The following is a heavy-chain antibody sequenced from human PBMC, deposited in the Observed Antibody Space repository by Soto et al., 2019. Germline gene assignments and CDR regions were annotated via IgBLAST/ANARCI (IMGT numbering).Heavy chain of an antibody. CDR3: ARGARVCSGGDCYPDYFDY. Sequence: ASVKVSCKASGYTFLNYGLNWVRQAPGQGLEWLGWISAYNGNTNYAQKTQGRVTMTTDASTATAYMELRSLTSDDTAVYYCARGARVCSGGDCYPDYFDYWGQGTLVTVSS. D-gene: IGHD2-21*02. J-gene: IGHJ4*02. CDR2: ISAYNGNT. V-gene: IGHV1-18*01. CDR1: GYTFLNYG.